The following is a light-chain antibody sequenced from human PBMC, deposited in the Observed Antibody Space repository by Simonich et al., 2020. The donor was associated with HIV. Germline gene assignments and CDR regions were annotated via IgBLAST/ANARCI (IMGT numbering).Light chain of an antibody. Sequence: DIVMTQSPDSLAVSLGERATINSKSSQNVLYSSNNKNYLAGYQQKPGQPPKLLIYGASTRESGVPYRFSGSGSGTDFTLTISSLQAEDVAVYYCQQYYSTPLTFGQGTKVEIK. CDR1: QNVLYSSNNKNY. V-gene: IGKV4-1*01. CDR2: GAS. CDR3: QQYYSTPLT. J-gene: IGKJ1*01.